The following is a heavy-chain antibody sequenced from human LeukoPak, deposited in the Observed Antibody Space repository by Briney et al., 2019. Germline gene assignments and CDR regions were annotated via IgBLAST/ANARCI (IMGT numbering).Heavy chain of an antibody. CDR1: GGSISSSSYY. Sequence: ETLSLTCTVSGGSISSSSYYWGWIRQPPGKGLVWVSRINTDGSSINYADSVKGRFTISRDNAKNTLYLQMSSLRAEDTAVYYCARGTARFDYWGQGTLVTVSS. CDR2: INTDGSSI. CDR3: ARGTARFDY. J-gene: IGHJ4*02. V-gene: IGHV3-74*01.